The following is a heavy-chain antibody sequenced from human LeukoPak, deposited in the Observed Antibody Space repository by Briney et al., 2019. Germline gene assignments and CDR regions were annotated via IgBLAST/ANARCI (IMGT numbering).Heavy chain of an antibody. Sequence: GRSLRLSCAASGFTFSSYGMHWVRQAPGKGLEWVAFIRYDGSNKYYADSVKGRFTISRDNSKNTLYLQMNSLRAEDTAGYYCAKRYGSGSLYAFDIWGQGTMVTVSS. J-gene: IGHJ3*02. CDR3: AKRYGSGSLYAFDI. V-gene: IGHV3-30*02. CDR1: GFTFSSYG. D-gene: IGHD3-10*01. CDR2: IRYDGSNK.